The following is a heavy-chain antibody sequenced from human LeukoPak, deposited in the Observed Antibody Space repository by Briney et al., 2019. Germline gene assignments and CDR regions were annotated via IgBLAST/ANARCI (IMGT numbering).Heavy chain of an antibody. CDR1: GFTFSSYW. CDR3: ARASNRNSINFDY. V-gene: IGHV3-74*01. D-gene: IGHD1-1*01. J-gene: IGHJ4*02. CDR2: INGDGSTS. Sequence: PGGSLRLSCAASGFTFSSYWMHWVRQAPGKGLVWVSRINGDGSTSNYADSAKGRFTISRDNAKNTLYLQMNSLRAEDTAVYYCARASNRNSINFDYWGQGTLVTVSS.